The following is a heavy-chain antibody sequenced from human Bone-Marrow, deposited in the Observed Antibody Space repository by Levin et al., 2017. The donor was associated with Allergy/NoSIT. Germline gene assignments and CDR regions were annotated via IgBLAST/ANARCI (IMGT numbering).Heavy chain of an antibody. CDR1: GYTFTSYD. CDR3: ARLVDDGYYYYGMDV. V-gene: IGHV1-8*01. D-gene: IGHD4/OR15-4a*01. CDR2: MNPNSGNT. Sequence: RGESLKISCKASGYTFTSYDINWVRQATGQGLEWMGWMNPNSGNTGYAQKFQGRVTMTRNTSISTAYMELSSLRSEDTAVYYCARLVDDGYYYYGMDVWGQGTTVTVSS. J-gene: IGHJ6*02.